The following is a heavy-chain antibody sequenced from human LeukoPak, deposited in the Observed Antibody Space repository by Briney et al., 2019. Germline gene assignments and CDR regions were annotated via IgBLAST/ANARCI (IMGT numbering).Heavy chain of an antibody. V-gene: IGHV4-38-2*01. CDR2: IYHSGST. D-gene: IGHD6-19*01. CDR3: ASPGYSSGWYDY. CDR1: GYSISSGYY. Sequence: SETPSLTCAVSGYSISSGYYWGWIRQPPGKGLEWIGSIYHSGSTYYNPSLKSRVTISVDTSKNQFSLKLSSVTAADTAVYYCASPGYSSGWYDYWGQGTLVTVSS. J-gene: IGHJ4*02.